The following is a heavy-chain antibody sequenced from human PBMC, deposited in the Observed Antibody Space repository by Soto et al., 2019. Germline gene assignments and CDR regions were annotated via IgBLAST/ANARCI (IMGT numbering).Heavy chain of an antibody. D-gene: IGHD3-16*01. CDR3: VKDGEAYNGVWDYFDH. CDR2: ISGGGDET. CDR1: GFTFRNYA. J-gene: IGHJ4*01. Sequence: EVQLLESGGGWVQPGGSLRLSCAASGFTFRNYAMTWVRQAPGKGLEWVSGISGGGDETYNADSVKGRFTISRDNSKNTLLLQKNRLRAVDTAIYYCVKDGEAYNGVWDYFDHWAHGVLITVSS. V-gene: IGHV3-23*01.